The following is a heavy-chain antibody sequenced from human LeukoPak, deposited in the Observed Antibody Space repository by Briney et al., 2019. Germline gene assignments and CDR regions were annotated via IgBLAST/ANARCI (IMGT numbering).Heavy chain of an antibody. Sequence: GGSLRLSCAASGFTFSSYSMNWVRQAPGTGLEWVSSIXSSSYIYXXAXVXXXFTISRDNAKNSLYLQMNSLRAEDTAVYYCAXGDSSXWYXTFDYWGQGTLVTVSS. CDR2: IXSSSYI. J-gene: IGHJ4*02. CDR1: GFTFSSYS. V-gene: IGHV3-21*01. D-gene: IGHD6-19*01. CDR3: AXGDSSXWYXTFDY.